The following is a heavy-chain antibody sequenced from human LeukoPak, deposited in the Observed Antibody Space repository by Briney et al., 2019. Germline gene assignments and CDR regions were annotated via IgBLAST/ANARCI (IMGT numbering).Heavy chain of an antibody. CDR2: ICTSGST. V-gene: IGHV4-61*02. J-gene: IGHJ4*02. CDR1: GGSISSGSYY. Sequence: SQTLSLTCTVSGGSISSGSYYWSWIRQPAGKGLEWIGRICTSGSTNYNPSLKSRVTISVDTSKNQFSLKLSSVTAADTAVYYCASYYYDSSGYYYYWGQGTLVTVSS. D-gene: IGHD3-22*01. CDR3: ASYYYDSSGYYYY.